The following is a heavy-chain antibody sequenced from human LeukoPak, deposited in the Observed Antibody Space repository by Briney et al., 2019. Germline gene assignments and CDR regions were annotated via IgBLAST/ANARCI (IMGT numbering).Heavy chain of an antibody. J-gene: IGHJ4*02. CDR3: ATDRYIVGATSFDY. D-gene: IGHD1-26*01. CDR1: GYTFTDYY. V-gene: IGHV1-69-2*01. Sequence: GASVKVSCKVSGYTFTDYYMHWVQQAPGKGLEWMGLVDPEDGETIYAEKFQGRVTITADTSTDTAYMELSSLRSEDAAVYYSATDRYIVGATSFDYWGQGTLVTVSS. CDR2: VDPEDGET.